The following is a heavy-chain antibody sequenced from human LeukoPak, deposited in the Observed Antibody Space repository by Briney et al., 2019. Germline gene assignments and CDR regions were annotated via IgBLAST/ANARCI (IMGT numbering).Heavy chain of an antibody. CDR2: VDYSGST. Sequence: PSETLSLTCAVSGGSISSGGYSWSWIRQPPGKGLEWIGHVDYSGSTTYNPSLKRRVTISLDTSKNQFSLKVMYLTAADTAVYYCARGIRTGYGYWGQGTLVTVSS. D-gene: IGHD1-1*01. CDR3: ARGIRTGYGY. V-gene: IGHV4-61*08. J-gene: IGHJ4*02. CDR1: GGSISSGGYS.